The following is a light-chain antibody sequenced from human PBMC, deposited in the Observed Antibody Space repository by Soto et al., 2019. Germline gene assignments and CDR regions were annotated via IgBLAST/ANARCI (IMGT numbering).Light chain of an antibody. J-gene: IGKJ1*01. CDR1: QSVGSN. CDR3: QQYNNWPPDRT. Sequence: EIVMTQSPATLSVSPGERATLSCRASQSVGSNLAWYQQKPGQAPRLLIYGASTRATGIPARFSGSGSGTEFNLTISSLQPEDFAIYFCQQYNNWPPDRTFGQGTKVEIK. CDR2: GAS. V-gene: IGKV3-15*01.